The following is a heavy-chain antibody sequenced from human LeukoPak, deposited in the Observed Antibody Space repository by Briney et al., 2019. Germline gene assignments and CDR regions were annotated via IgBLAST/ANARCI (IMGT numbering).Heavy chain of an antibody. CDR3: AXDRLYGPPDY. J-gene: IGHJ4*02. CDR1: GFIFSSYW. Sequence: PGGSLRLSCAASGFIFSSYWMSWVRQAPGKGLEWVANIKQDGSEKYYVDSVKGRFTISRDNAKHSLSLQMNSLRAEDTAVYYCAXDRLYGPPDYWGQGTLVTVSS. CDR2: IKQDGSEK. V-gene: IGHV3-7*01. D-gene: IGHD4-17*01.